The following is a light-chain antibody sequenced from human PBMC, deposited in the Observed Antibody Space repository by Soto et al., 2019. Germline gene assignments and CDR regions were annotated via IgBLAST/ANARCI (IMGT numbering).Light chain of an antibody. V-gene: IGKV3-20*01. CDR3: QQYGTSPAT. CDR2: AAS. Sequence: EIVLTQSPGTLSLSPGERATLSCRASQSVSSSYLAWYQQKPGQAPRLLISAASRRATVIPDRFSGSGSVTDFTLTISRLEPEDLAVFYCQQYGTSPATFGGGTTVEIK. CDR1: QSVSSSY. J-gene: IGKJ4*01.